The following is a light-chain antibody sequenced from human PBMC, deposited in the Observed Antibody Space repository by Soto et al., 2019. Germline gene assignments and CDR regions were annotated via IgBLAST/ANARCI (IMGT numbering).Light chain of an antibody. CDR1: QSVSSY. J-gene: IGKJ1*01. CDR3: QQYNNWPWT. V-gene: IGKV3-15*01. Sequence: EIVLIQSPATLSLSPGERATLSCRASQSVSSYLAWYQQKPGQAPRLLMYGASTRATGIPARFSGSGSGTEFTLTISSLQSEDFAVYYCQQYNNWPWTFGQGTKVDIK. CDR2: GAS.